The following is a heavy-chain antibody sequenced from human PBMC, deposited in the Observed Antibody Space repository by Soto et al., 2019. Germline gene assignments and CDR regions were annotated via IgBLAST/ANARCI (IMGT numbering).Heavy chain of an antibody. CDR2: INAYSGDR. V-gene: IGHV1-18*01. J-gene: IGHJ4*02. CDR1: GYTFPSPT. CDR3: ASANYGDSDY. Sequence: QGELVQSGAEVKTPGAPVKVSCKASGYTFPSPTINWLRQAPGQGLEWLGWINAYSGDRTFAQRFQGRVTSTTDTSTSTAYLELTSLTSDDTAIYYCASANYGDSDYWGQGTLLTVSS. D-gene: IGHD4-17*01.